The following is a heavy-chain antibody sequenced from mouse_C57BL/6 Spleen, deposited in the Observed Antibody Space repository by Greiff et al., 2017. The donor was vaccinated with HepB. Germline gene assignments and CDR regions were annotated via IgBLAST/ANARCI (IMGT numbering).Heavy chain of an antibody. J-gene: IGHJ2*01. CDR2: IHPNSGST. Sequence: QVQLQQPGAELVKPGASVKLSCEASGYTFTSYWMHWVKQRPGQGLEWIGMIHPNSGSTNYNEKFKSKATLTVDKSSSTAYMQLSSLTSEDSAVYYCASITTVVATDFDYWGQGTTLTVSS. V-gene: IGHV1-64*01. D-gene: IGHD1-1*01. CDR3: ASITTVVATDFDY. CDR1: GYTFTSYW.